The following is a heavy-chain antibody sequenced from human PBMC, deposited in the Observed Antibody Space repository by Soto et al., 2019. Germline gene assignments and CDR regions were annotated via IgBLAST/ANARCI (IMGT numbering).Heavy chain of an antibody. V-gene: IGHV3-21*01. J-gene: IGHJ4*02. CDR3: ARGSARVQLEAFDN. CDR2: ISRSGGYI. D-gene: IGHD1-1*01. CDR1: GFTFSDYT. Sequence: EVHLVESGGGLVKPGGSLRLSCAVSGFTFSDYTMHWVRQAPGKGLEWVSSISRSGGYIYYADSVKGQFTISRDNAKYSLFLQMNSLRAEDTAVYYCARGSARVQLEAFDNWGQGTLVTVSS.